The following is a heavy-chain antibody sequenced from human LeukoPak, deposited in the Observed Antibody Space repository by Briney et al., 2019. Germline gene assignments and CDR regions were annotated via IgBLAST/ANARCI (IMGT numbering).Heavy chain of an antibody. V-gene: IGHV3-11*04. Sequence: GGSLRLSCAASGFTFSDYYMSWIRQAPGKGLEWVSYISSSGSTIYYADSVKGRFTISRDNAKNSLYLQMNSLRAEDTAVYYCARVGGKGVYYYYYMDVWGKGTTVTVSS. CDR2: ISSSGSTI. J-gene: IGHJ6*03. D-gene: IGHD3-10*01. CDR3: ARVGGKGVYYYYYMDV. CDR1: GFTFSDYY.